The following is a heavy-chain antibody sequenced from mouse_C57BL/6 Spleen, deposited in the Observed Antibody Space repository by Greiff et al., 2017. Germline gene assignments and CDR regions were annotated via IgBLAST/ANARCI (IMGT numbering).Heavy chain of an antibody. Sequence: VKLMESGAELVRPGTSVKVSCKASGYAFTNYLIEWVKQRPGQGLEWIGVINPGSGGTNYNEKFKGKATLTADKSSRTAYMQLSSLTSEDSAVYFCARDYYGSSTRYFDVWGTGTTVTVSS. D-gene: IGHD1-1*01. V-gene: IGHV1-54*01. CDR1: GYAFTNYL. CDR3: ARDYYGSSTRYFDV. J-gene: IGHJ1*03. CDR2: INPGSGGT.